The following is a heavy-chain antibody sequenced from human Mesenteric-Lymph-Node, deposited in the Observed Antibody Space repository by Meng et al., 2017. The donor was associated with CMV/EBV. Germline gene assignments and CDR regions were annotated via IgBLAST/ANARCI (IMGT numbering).Heavy chain of an antibody. CDR3: VRACSSTSCPLRD. V-gene: IGHV4-61*01. J-gene: IGHJ4*02. Sequence: SGAFVGCCIYSCHWIPQPPVKWLSWIGYSYSSGTTTYTPSLKSRVTTSVDTSKNQFPMKFTSVTAADTAVYSCVRACSSTSCPLRDWGQGTLVTVSS. CDR2: SYSSGTT. CDR1: GAFVGCCIYS. D-gene: IGHD2-2*01.